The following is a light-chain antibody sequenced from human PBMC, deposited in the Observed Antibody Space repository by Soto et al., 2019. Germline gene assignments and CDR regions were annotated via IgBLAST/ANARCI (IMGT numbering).Light chain of an antibody. CDR1: QSIRTY. CDR2: NAS. J-gene: IGKJ4*01. Sequence: EIVLTQSPATLSLFPGERATLSCRASQSIRTYLAWYQQKPDQAPRLLISNASNRATGIPARFSGSGSGTDFSLTISSLEAEDFAVYYCHQRSNWPRTFGGGTKVEIK. V-gene: IGKV3-11*01. CDR3: HQRSNWPRT.